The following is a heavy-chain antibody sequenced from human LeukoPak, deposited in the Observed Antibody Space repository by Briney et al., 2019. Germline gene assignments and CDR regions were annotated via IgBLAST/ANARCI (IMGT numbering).Heavy chain of an antibody. V-gene: IGHV3-74*01. J-gene: IGHJ4*02. CDR3: ARESGSYYYFDY. CDR2: INSDGSST. Sequence: GGSLRLSCAASGFTFSSYAMSWVRQAPGKGLVWVSRINSDGSSTSYADSVKGRFTISRDNAKNTLYLQMNSLRAEDTAVYYCARESGSYYYFDYWGQGTLVAVSS. CDR1: GFTFSSYA. D-gene: IGHD1-26*01.